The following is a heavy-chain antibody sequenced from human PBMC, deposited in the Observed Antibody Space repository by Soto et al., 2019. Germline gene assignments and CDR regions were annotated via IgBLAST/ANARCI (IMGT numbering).Heavy chain of an antibody. V-gene: IGHV1-69*13. J-gene: IGHJ3*02. CDR1: GGTFSSYA. Sequence: ASVKVSCKASGGTFSSYAISWVRPAPGQGLEWMGGIIPIFGTANYAQKFQGRVTITADESTSTAYMELSSLRSEDTAVYYCARDLLGEYYYDSSGYRAFDIWGQGTMVTVSS. CDR3: ARDLLGEYYYDSSGYRAFDI. D-gene: IGHD3-22*01. CDR2: IIPIFGTA.